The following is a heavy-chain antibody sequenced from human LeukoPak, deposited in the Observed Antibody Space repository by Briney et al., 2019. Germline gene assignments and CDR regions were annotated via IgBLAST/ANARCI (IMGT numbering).Heavy chain of an antibody. CDR3: ARGWELWADKKKAFAY. CDR1: GYTFTGYY. J-gene: IGHJ4*02. V-gene: IGHV1-2*02. Sequence: VASVKVSCKASGYTFTGYYMHWVRQAPGQGLEWMGWINPNSGGTNYAQKFQGRVTMTRDTSISTAYMELSRLRSDDTAVYYCARGWELWADKKKAFAYWGQGTLVTVSS. CDR2: INPNSGGT. D-gene: IGHD1-26*01.